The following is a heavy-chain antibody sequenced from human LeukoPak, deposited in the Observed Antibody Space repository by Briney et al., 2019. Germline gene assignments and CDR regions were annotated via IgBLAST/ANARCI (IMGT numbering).Heavy chain of an antibody. D-gene: IGHD4-17*01. J-gene: IGHJ5*02. Sequence: GGSLRLSCAASGFTFSSYAMSWVRQAPGKGLEWVSAISGSGGSTYYADSVKGRFTISRDNSKNTLYLQMNSLRAEDTAVYYCAKDGYGDYVSWYDPWGQGTLVTVSS. CDR1: GFTFSSYA. V-gene: IGHV3-23*01. CDR3: AKDGYGDYVSWYDP. CDR2: ISGSGGST.